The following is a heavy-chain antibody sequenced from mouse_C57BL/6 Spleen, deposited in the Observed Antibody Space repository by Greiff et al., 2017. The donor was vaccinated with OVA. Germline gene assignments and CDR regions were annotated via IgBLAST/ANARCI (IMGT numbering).Heavy chain of an antibody. CDR2: IHPNSGST. CDR1: GYTFTSYW. CDR3: ARWQLGDYYAMDY. Sequence: QVQLQQPGAELVKPGASVKLSCKASGYTFTSYWMHWVKQRPGQGLEWIGMIHPNSGSTNYNEKFKSKATLTVDKSSSTAYMQLSSLTSEDSAVYYCARWQLGDYYAMDYWGQGTSVTVSS. D-gene: IGHD2-1*01. J-gene: IGHJ4*01. V-gene: IGHV1-64*01.